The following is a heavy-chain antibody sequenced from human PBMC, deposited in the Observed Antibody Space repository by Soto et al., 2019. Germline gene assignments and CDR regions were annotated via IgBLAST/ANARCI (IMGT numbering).Heavy chain of an antibody. J-gene: IGHJ4*02. CDR3: ANAEHPRRSIGFDY. CDR2: ISATGGST. Sequence: GWSLRLSCAVSVFTLASYVMTWVRQAPGKGLEWVSSISATGGSTYYAGSVKGRFTISRDNSKNTLFLQMNSLRAEDTAIYYCANAEHPRRSIGFDYWGQGTLVTVSS. V-gene: IGHV3-23*01. CDR1: VFTLASYV. D-gene: IGHD3-16*02.